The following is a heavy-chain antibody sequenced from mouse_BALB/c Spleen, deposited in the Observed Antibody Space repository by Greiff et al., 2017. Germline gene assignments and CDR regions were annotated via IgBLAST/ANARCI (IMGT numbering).Heavy chain of an antibody. J-gene: IGHJ1*01. D-gene: IGHD6-5*01. Sequence: VMLVESGPGLVQPSQSLSITCTVSGFSLTSYGVHWVRQSPGKGLEWLGVIWSGGSTDYNAAFISRLSISKDNSKSQVFFKMNSLQANDTAIYYCARNGAYPWYFDVWGAGTTVTVSS. CDR2: IWSGGST. V-gene: IGHV2-2*02. CDR1: GFSLTSYG. CDR3: ARNGAYPWYFDV.